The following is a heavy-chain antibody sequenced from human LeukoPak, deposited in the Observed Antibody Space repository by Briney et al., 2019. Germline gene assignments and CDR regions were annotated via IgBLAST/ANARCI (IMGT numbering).Heavy chain of an antibody. CDR1: GGTFSSYA. CDR2: IIPILGIA. CDR3: AKDSTPRGPYYDFWSGYYFDY. V-gene: IGHV1-69*04. Sequence: SVKVSCKASGGTFSSYAISWVRQAPGQGLEWMGRIIPILGIANYAQKFQGRVTITADKSTSTAYMELSSLRAEDTAVYYCAKDSTPRGPYYDFWSGYYFDYWGQGTLVTVSS. J-gene: IGHJ4*02. D-gene: IGHD3-3*01.